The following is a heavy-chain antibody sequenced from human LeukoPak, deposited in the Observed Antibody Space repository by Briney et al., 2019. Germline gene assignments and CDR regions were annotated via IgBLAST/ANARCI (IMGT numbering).Heavy chain of an antibody. V-gene: IGHV4-59*12. CDR3: ASVETGSESYYTPFLSFDY. Sequence: SETLSLTCTVSGGSISNYYWSWIRQPPGKGLEWIGYIHYSGSTNYNSSLKSRVTISVDTSKNQFSLKLSSVTAADTAVYYCASVETGSESYYTPFLSFDYWGQGTLVTVSS. CDR2: IHYSGST. D-gene: IGHD3-10*01. CDR1: GGSISNYY. J-gene: IGHJ4*02.